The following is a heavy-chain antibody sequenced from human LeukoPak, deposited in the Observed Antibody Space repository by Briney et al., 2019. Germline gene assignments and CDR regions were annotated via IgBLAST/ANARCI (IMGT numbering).Heavy chain of an antibody. J-gene: IGHJ4*02. Sequence: SETLSLTCAVYGGSFSGYYWSWIRQPPGKGREWVGEINHSGSTNYNPSLKSRVTTSVDTSKNQFSLKLSSVTAADTAVYYCARGAGDYALHLSNWGQGTLVTVSS. CDR2: INHSGST. D-gene: IGHD4-17*01. V-gene: IGHV4-34*01. CDR1: GGSFSGYY. CDR3: ARGAGDYALHLSN.